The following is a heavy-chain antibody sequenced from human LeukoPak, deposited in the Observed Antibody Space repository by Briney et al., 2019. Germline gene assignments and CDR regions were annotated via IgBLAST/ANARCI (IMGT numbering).Heavy chain of an antibody. Sequence: PGGSLRLSCAASGFTFSSYSMNWVRQAPGKGLEWVSSISSSSSYIYYADSVKGRFTVSRDNAKNSLYLQMNSLRAEDTAVYYCTRAHGYRKTLLDYWGQGTLVTVSS. V-gene: IGHV3-21*01. CDR3: TRAHGYRKTLLDY. CDR1: GFTFSSYS. CDR2: ISSSSSYI. D-gene: IGHD6-13*01. J-gene: IGHJ4*02.